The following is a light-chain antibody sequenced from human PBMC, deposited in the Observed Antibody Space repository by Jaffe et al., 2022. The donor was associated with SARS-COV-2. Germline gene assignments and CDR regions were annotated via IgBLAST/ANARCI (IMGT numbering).Light chain of an antibody. V-gene: IGLV1-51*02. CDR2: ENN. CDR1: SSNIGNND. Sequence: QSVLTQPPSVSAAPGQKVTISCSGSSSNIGNNDVSWYQQVPGRAPKLLIYENNKRPSEIPDRFSGSKSGTSATLGITGLQTGDEADYYCGTWDSSLSDDYVFGTGTKVTVL. J-gene: IGLJ1*01. CDR3: GTWDSSLSDDYV.